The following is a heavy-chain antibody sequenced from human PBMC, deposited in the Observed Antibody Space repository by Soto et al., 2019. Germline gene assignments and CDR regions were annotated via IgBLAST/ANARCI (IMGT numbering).Heavy chain of an antibody. CDR3: ARQGWKYCSSTSCRPMDV. D-gene: IGHD2-2*01. J-gene: IGHJ6*03. V-gene: IGHV4-59*08. Sequence: SETLSLTCTVSGGSISSYYWSWIRQPPGKGLEWIGYIYYSGSTNYNPSLKSRVTISVDTSKNQSSLKLSSVTAADTAVYYCARQGWKYCSSTSCRPMDVWGKGTTVTVSS. CDR1: GGSISSYY. CDR2: IYYSGST.